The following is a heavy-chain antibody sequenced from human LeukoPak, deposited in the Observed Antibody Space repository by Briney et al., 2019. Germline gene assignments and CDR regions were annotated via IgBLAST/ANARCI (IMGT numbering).Heavy chain of an antibody. D-gene: IGHD3-16*01. CDR2: IGSADDT. CDR1: GFTFSSYD. J-gene: IGHJ6*02. Sequence: GGSLRLSCAASGFTFSSYDMHWVRQATGKGLEWDSAIGSADDTSYAVSVKRRFTISRENAKDSLYLQMNSLRAGDTAVYDCARSLRGFSYYGMDFWGQGTTVTVSS. CDR3: ARSLRGFSYYGMDF. V-gene: IGHV3-13*01.